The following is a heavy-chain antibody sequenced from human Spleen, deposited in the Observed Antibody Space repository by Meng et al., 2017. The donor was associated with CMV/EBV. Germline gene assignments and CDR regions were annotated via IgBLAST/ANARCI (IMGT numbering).Heavy chain of an antibody. D-gene: IGHD3-3*01. Sequence: GESLKISCAASGFTFNTYSMSWVRQAPGKGLEWVSGINWNGGSTGYADSVKGRFTISRDNAKNSLYLQMNSLRAEDTAVYYCASIYPYYDFWSGYYPQNWFDPWGQGTLVTVSS. CDR2: INWNGGST. V-gene: IGHV3-20*04. CDR1: GFTFNTYS. J-gene: IGHJ5*02. CDR3: ASIYPYYDFWSGYYPQNWFDP.